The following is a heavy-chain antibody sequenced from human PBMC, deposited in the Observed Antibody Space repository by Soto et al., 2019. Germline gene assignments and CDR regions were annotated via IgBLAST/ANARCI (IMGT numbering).Heavy chain of an antibody. D-gene: IGHD2-2*01. CDR3: AIYPCVVVPAAKYNLFDY. Sequence: GASVKVSCKASGYTFTGYYMHWVRQAPGQGLEWMGWINPNSGGTSYAQKFQSRVTMTRDTSSSTAYMELSSLRSDDTAVYYCAIYPCVVVPAAKYNLFDYWGQGTLVTVSS. J-gene: IGHJ5*01. CDR1: GYTFTGYY. CDR2: INPNSGGT. V-gene: IGHV1-2*02.